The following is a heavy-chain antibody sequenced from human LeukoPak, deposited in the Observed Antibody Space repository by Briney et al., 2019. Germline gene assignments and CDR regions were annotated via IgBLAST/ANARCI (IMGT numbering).Heavy chain of an antibody. J-gene: IGHJ4*02. Sequence: ASVKVSCKASGYTFTNYYMHWVRQAPGQGLEWMGIINSSGGTTNYAQKFQGRVTMTRDTSTSTVYMGLSSLRSDDTAVYYCARGRGDTALVTDYWGQGTLVTVSS. CDR2: INSSGGTT. CDR3: ARGRGDTALVTDY. D-gene: IGHD5-18*01. V-gene: IGHV1-46*01. CDR1: GYTFTNYY.